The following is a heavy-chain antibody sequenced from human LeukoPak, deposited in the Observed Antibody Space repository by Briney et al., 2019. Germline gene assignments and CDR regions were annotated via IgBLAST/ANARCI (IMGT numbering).Heavy chain of an antibody. CDR3: ARVTLGFNSRTYYPTTFDY. Sequence: GGSLRLSCAASGFTVSSNYMSWVRQAPGKGLEWVSLIYTGGSSYYADSVKGRFTISRDTSINTLYLQMNSLRVEDAAVYYCARVTLGFNSRTYYPTTFDYWGQGTQVTVSS. V-gene: IGHV3-53*01. CDR1: GFTVSSNY. J-gene: IGHJ4*02. D-gene: IGHD3-22*01. CDR2: IYTGGSS.